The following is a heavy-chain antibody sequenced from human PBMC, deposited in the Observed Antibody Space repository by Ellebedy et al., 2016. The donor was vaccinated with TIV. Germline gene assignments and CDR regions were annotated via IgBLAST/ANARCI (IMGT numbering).Heavy chain of an antibody. CDR2: IYPSSGDT. CDR3: ASVTFSSLSPFDY. Sequence: AASVKVSCKTTGYTFTGYYIHWMRQAPGQGLEWMGWIYPSSGDTRYAQKFQGRVTMTRDTSISTGYMELNRLTSDDTATYYCASVTFSSLSPFDYWGQGTEVAVSS. D-gene: IGHD2-2*01. V-gene: IGHV1-2*02. J-gene: IGHJ4*02. CDR1: GYTFTGYY.